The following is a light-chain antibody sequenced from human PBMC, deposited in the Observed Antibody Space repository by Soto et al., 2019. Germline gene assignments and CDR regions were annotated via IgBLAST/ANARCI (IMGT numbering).Light chain of an antibody. CDR2: GAS. CDR1: QSVSSN. V-gene: IGKV3-15*01. Sequence: EIVMTQSPATLSVSPGERATLSCRASQSVSSNLAWYQQKPGQAPRLLIYGASTRATGIPARFSGSGSGTEFTFFISTWQSEVFAVDYCQQYNNMPQTFGQGRKVEI. CDR3: QQYNNMPQT. J-gene: IGKJ1*01.